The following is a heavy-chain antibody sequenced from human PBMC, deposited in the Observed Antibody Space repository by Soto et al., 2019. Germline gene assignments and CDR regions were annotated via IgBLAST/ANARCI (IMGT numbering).Heavy chain of an antibody. D-gene: IGHD1-26*01. V-gene: IGHV3-23*01. CDR3: AKHWEWESQYYFDY. CDR2: LSGSGGST. Sequence: GGSLRLSCAASGFIFSSYAMSWVRQAPGKGLEWVSALSGSGGSTQYADFVKGRFTISRDNSKNTLYLQMNSLRAEDTAVYYCAKHWEWESQYYFDYWGQGTLVTVSS. J-gene: IGHJ4*02. CDR1: GFIFSSYA.